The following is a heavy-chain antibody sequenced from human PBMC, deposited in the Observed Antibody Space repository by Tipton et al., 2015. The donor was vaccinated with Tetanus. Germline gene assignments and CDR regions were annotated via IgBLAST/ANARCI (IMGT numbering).Heavy chain of an antibody. V-gene: IGHV3-33*01. CDR1: GFAFSTHG. Sequence: SLRLSCAASGFAFSTHGMHWVRQAPGKGLEWVAVIWYDGSNRFYADSVKGRFTISRDNSKNTLYLQMNGLRAEDTAVYYCARDRAFLRYFDWLLDYWGQGTLVTVSS. CDR3: ARDRAFLRYFDWLLDY. J-gene: IGHJ4*02. CDR2: IWYDGSNR. D-gene: IGHD3-9*01.